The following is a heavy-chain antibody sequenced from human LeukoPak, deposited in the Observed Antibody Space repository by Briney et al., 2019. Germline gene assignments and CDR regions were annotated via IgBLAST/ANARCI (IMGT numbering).Heavy chain of an antibody. CDR2: IKSNTDGGTT. D-gene: IGHD3-10*01. CDR3: TTDRHSYGPGTYGASLFDY. J-gene: IGHJ4*02. CDR1: GFTFTNAW. V-gene: IGHV3-15*01. Sequence: GGSLRLSCAASGFTFTNAWMSWVRQAPGKGLEWVGRIKSNTDGGTTDYVAPVKGRFTISRDDSKNTLYLQMNSLKTEDTAVCYCTTDRHSYGPGTYGASLFDYWGQGTLVTVSS.